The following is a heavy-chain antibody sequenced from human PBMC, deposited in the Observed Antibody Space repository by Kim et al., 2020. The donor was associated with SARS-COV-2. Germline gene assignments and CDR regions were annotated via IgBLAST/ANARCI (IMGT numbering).Heavy chain of an antibody. Sequence: GGSLRLSCAASGFTFSNAWMSWVRQAPGKGLEWVGRIKSKTDGGTTDYAAPVKGRFTISRDDSKNTLYLQMNSLKTEDTAVYYCTTAGTLTTVTTGAAGGFDYWGQGTLVTVSS. V-gene: IGHV3-15*01. J-gene: IGHJ4*02. D-gene: IGHD4-17*01. CDR3: TTAGTLTTVTTGAAGGFDY. CDR2: IKSKTDGGTT. CDR1: GFTFSNAW.